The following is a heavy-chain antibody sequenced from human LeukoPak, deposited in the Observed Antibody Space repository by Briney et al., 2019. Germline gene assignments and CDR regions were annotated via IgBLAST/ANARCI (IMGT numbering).Heavy chain of an antibody. CDR2: ISWEGDTT. Sequence: PGGSLRLPCAASGFTFDDYAMHWVRQAPGKGLEWVSLISWEGDTTYYADSVRGRFTISRDNSKNFLYLHMNSLRTDDTAFYYCTRDTDYGSATNYFDHWGQGTLVSVSS. J-gene: IGHJ4*02. CDR1: GFTFDDYA. V-gene: IGHV3-43*01. CDR3: TRDTDYGSATNYFDH. D-gene: IGHD3-10*01.